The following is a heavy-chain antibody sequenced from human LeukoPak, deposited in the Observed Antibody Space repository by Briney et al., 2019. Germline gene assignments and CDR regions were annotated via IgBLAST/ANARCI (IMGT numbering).Heavy chain of an antibody. D-gene: IGHD3-22*01. V-gene: IGHV3-9*01. CDR3: ARDDLLHRNWFDP. Sequence: PGGSLRLSCAASGFIFDDYAMHWVRQLPGKGLEWVSGISWSSESIGYADSVKGRFSISRDNSKNSLYLQMNSLRVEDTAFYYCARDDLLHRNWFDPWGQGTLVTGSS. CDR1: GFIFDDYA. J-gene: IGHJ5*02. CDR2: ISWSSESI.